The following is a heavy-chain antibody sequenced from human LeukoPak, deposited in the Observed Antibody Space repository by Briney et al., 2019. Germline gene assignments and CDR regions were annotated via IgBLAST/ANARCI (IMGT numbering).Heavy chain of an antibody. Sequence: GGSLRLSCAASGFTFSNAWMSWVRQAPGKGLEWIGRIKSKTDGGTTDYAAPVKGRSTISRDDSTDTLYLQLNSLKTEDTAIYYCTTDPRNGYYFDYWGQGTLATVSS. V-gene: IGHV3-15*01. CDR2: IKSKTDGGTT. D-gene: IGHD1-1*01. CDR3: TTDPRNGYYFDY. J-gene: IGHJ4*02. CDR1: GFTFSNAW.